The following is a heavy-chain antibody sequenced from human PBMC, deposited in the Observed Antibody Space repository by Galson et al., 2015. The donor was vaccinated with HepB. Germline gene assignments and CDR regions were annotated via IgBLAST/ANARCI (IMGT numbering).Heavy chain of an antibody. D-gene: IGHD3-9*01. V-gene: IGHV3-23*01. CDR1: GFTFSSYA. CDR2: ISGSGGST. Sequence: SLRLSCAASGFTFSSYAMSWVRQAPGKGLEWVSAISGSGGSTYYADSVKGRFTISRDNSKNTLYLQMNSLRAEDTAVYYCAKDQHYVILTGYYLTPLVDYWGQGTLVTVSS. CDR3: AKDQHYVILTGYYLTPLVDY. J-gene: IGHJ4*02.